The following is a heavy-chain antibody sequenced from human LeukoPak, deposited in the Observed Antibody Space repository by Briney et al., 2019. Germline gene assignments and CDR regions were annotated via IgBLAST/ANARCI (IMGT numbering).Heavy chain of an antibody. CDR3: ARGRRTAVVTDFDY. Sequence: SETLSLTCTVSGGSISSYYWTWIRQPPGKGLEWIGYIHYSGSSRSHPSLNSRVAMSVDTSKSQFSLKLTSVTAADTAVYYCARGRRTAVVTDFDYWGQGILVTVSS. V-gene: IGHV4-59*01. J-gene: IGHJ4*02. D-gene: IGHD2-21*02. CDR2: IHYSGSS. CDR1: GGSISSYY.